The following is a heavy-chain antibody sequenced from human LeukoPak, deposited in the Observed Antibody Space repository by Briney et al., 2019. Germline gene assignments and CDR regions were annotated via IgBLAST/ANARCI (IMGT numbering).Heavy chain of an antibody. D-gene: IGHD1-26*01. J-gene: IGHJ4*02. CDR2: IYHSGST. CDR3: ARADSGSYSYYFDY. V-gene: IGHV4-4*02. Sequence: SGTLSLTCAVSGGSISSSNWWSWVRQPPGKGLEWIGEIYHSGSTNYNPSLKSRVTISVDTSKNQFSLKLCSVTAADTAVYYCARADSGSYSYYFDYWGQGTLVTVSS. CDR1: GGSISSSNW.